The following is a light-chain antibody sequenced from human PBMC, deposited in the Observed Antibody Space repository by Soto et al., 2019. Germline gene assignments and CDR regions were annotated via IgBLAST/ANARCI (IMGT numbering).Light chain of an antibody. J-gene: IGKJ1*01. Sequence: EIVLTQSPATLSLSPGERATLSCSSSQSVSSYLAWYQQKPGQAPRLLIYDASNRATGIPARFSGSGSGTDFTLTISSLEPEDFAVYYCQQRSNWTWTFGQGTKVDIK. V-gene: IGKV3-11*01. CDR3: QQRSNWTWT. CDR2: DAS. CDR1: QSVSSY.